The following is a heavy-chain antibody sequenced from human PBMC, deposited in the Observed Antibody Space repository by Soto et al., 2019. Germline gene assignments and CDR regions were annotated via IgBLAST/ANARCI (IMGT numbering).Heavy chain of an antibody. CDR2: ISGYNGDT. V-gene: IGHV1-18*01. Sequence: QGLLVQSGAEVKQPGASVKVSCKASGYSFTTYGISWVRQAPGQGLECMGWISGYNGDTNNAQKFQDRVTMTIDRSTTTAYLELRSLTSDDTAVYYCAKNGHPPYYYYGMDVWGQGTTVTVSS. CDR1: GYSFTTYG. D-gene: IGHD2-8*01. J-gene: IGHJ6*02. CDR3: AKNGHPPYYYYGMDV.